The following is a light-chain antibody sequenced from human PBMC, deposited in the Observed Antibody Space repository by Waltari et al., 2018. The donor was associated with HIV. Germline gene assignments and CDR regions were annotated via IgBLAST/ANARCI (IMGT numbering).Light chain of an antibody. J-gene: IGLJ3*02. V-gene: IGLV1-51*02. CDR1: TSNIGDNY. Sequence: QSVLTPPPSVSAAPGQKVTFSCSGSTSNIGDNYVSCYQHLTGTASKLLICEKNKRPSGIPDRFSGSKSGTSATLGIAGLQTGDEADYYCGTWDSNLSAWVFGGGTKVTVL. CDR3: GTWDSNLSAWV. CDR2: EKN.